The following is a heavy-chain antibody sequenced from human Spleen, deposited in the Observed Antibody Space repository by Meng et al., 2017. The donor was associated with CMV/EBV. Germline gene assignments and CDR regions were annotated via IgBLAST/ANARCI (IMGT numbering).Heavy chain of an antibody. D-gene: IGHD6-13*01. CDR1: GYTFTSYY. CDR2: INPSGGST. J-gene: IGHJ4*02. CDR3: ARGGQQLVRRYFDY. V-gene: IGHV1-46*01. Sequence: ASVKVSCKASGYTFTSYYMHWVRQAPGQGLEWMGIINPSGGSTSYAQKFQGRVTMTRDTSISTAYMELSRLRSDDTAVYYCARGGQQLVRRYFDYWGQGTLVTVSS.